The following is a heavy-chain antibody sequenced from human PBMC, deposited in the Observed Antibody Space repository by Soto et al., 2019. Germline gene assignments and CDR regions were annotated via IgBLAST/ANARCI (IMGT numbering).Heavy chain of an antibody. CDR1: GFSFSNDW. Sequence: PGGSLRLSCEASGFSFSNDWMHWVRQAPGKGLFWVSSLSSVGNTADYADSVKGRFTISRDNAKNTLYLQMNSLGAEDTAIYYCVRGKYSGSYFFDYWGQGTLVTVYS. D-gene: IGHD1-26*01. CDR3: VRGKYSGSYFFDY. CDR2: LSSVGNTA. V-gene: IGHV3-74*01. J-gene: IGHJ4*02.